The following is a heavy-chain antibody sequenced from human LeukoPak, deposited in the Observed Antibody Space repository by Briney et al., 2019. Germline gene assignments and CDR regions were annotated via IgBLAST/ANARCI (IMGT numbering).Heavy chain of an antibody. CDR1: GGSISSRNYY. CDR3: ARVKGYGFAFDI. D-gene: IGHD4-17*01. V-gene: IGHV4-39*07. J-gene: IGHJ3*02. CDR2: VFYSGGA. Sequence: SETLSLTCTVSGGSISSRNYYWGWIRQPPGKGLEWIGNVFYSGGAYYNLSLKSRIAISVDTSKNQFSLKLSSVTAADTAVYYCARVKGYGFAFDIWGQGTMVTVSS.